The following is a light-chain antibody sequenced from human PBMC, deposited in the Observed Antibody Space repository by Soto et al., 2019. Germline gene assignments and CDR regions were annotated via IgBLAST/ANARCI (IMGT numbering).Light chain of an antibody. Sequence: MPQSPGTLSATVGDRVTITCRASQSITRWLTWYQQKPGKAPKLLIYEASNLQSGVPSRFSGSGSGTEFALTVSGLQPDDFARYYCQQLYSYPITSGQGTRLELK. V-gene: IGKV1-5*01. CDR3: QQLYSYPIT. J-gene: IGKJ5*01. CDR1: QSITRW. CDR2: EAS.